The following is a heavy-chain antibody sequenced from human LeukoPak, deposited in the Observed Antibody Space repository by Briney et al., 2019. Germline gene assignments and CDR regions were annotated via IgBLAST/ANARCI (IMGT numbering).Heavy chain of an antibody. CDR3: ARGGGLDV. CDR2: INHNGNVN. V-gene: IGHV3-7*03. J-gene: IGHJ6*02. D-gene: IGHD3-16*01. Sequence: HPGGSLRLSCAASGFTFSNAYMNWARQAPGKGLEWVASINHNGNVNYYVDSVKGRFTISRDNAKNSLYLQMSNLRAEDTAVYFCARGGGLDVWGQGATVTVSS. CDR1: GFTFSNAY.